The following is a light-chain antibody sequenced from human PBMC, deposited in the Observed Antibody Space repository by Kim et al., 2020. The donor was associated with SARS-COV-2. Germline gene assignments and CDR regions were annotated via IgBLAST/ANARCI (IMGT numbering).Light chain of an antibody. J-gene: IGKJ5*01. V-gene: IGKV1-5*03. CDR1: QSISSW. Sequence: DIQMTQSPSTLSASVGDRVTITCRASQSISSWLAWYQQKPGKAPKLLIYKASSLESGVPSRFSGSGSGTEFTLTISSLQPDDFATYYCQQHKSDYITLGPGTQLEIQ. CDR2: KAS. CDR3: QQHKSDYIT.